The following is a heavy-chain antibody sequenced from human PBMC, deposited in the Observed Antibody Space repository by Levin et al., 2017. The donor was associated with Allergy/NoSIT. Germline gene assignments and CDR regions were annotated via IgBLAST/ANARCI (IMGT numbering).Heavy chain of an antibody. CDR2: INPYSGGT. CDR3: ARDPTPYSRGWYWWFDP. CDR1: GYTFTDYY. D-gene: IGHD6-19*01. J-gene: IGHJ5*02. V-gene: IGHV1-2*02. Sequence: ASVKVSCKASGYTFTDYYLHWVRQAPGQGLEWMGWINPYSGGTNYAQKFQGRVTMTRDTSITTAYMELSRLTFEDTAVYYCARDPTPYSRGWYWWFDPWGQGTLVTVSS.